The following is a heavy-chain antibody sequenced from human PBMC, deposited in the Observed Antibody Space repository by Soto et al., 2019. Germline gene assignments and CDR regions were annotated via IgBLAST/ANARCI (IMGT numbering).Heavy chain of an antibody. CDR1: GYTFTSYD. CDR3: ARAGSHWNDLGVWFDP. J-gene: IGHJ5*02. V-gene: IGHV1-8*01. CDR2: MNPNSGNT. Sequence: QVQLVQSGAEVKKPGASVKVSCKASGYTFTSYDINWVRQATGQGLEWMGWMNPNSGNTGYAQKFQGRVTMTRNTSISTAYMELSSPRSEDSAVYYCARAGSHWNDLGVWFDPWGQGTLVTVSS. D-gene: IGHD1-1*01.